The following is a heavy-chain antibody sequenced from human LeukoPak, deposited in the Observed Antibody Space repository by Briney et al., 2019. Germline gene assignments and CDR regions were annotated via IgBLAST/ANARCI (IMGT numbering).Heavy chain of an antibody. D-gene: IGHD2-2*01. Sequence: SVKVSCKASGGTFSSYAISWVRQAPGQGLEWMGGIIPIFGTANYAQKFQGRVTITADESTSTAYMELSSLRSEDTAVYYCARDTSRVHCSSTSCPNHDAFDIWGQGTMVTVSS. CDR1: GGTFSSYA. V-gene: IGHV1-69*13. J-gene: IGHJ3*02. CDR2: IIPIFGTA. CDR3: ARDTSRVHCSSTSCPNHDAFDI.